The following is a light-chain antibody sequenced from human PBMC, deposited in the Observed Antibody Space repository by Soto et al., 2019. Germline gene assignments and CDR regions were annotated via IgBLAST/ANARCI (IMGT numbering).Light chain of an antibody. CDR1: SSDVGSYNL. CDR2: EGN. CDR3: CSYAGTHTFV. Sequence: QSVLTQPASVSGSPGQSITISCTGTSSDVGSYNLVSWYQQHPGKAPKLMIYEGNKRPSGVSNRFSGSKSATTASLTISGLQTEDEADYYCCSYAGTHTFVFGTGTKLTV. V-gene: IGLV2-23*01. J-gene: IGLJ1*01.